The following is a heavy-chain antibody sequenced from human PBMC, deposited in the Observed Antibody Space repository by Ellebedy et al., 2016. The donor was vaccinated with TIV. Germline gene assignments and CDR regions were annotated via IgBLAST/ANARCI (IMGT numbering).Heavy chain of an antibody. CDR1: GGSFSSYY. J-gene: IGHJ2*01. V-gene: IGHV4-4*07. Sequence: SETLSLXCTVSGGSFSSYYWSWIRQSAGKGLEWIGRIFMSGSTTYNPSLKNRVTMSVDASTTQVSLNLSFVTAADTAVYFCARLRQSRDRSHWYFDLWGRGTLVTVSS. CDR2: IFMSGST. D-gene: IGHD1-14*01. CDR3: ARLRQSRDRSHWYFDL.